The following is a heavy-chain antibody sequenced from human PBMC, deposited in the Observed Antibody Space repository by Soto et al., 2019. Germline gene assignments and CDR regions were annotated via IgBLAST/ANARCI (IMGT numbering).Heavy chain of an antibody. J-gene: IGHJ4*02. Sequence: GGSLRLSCAASGFTFSGSAMHWVRQASGKGLEWVGRIRSKANSYATAYAASVKGRFTISRDDSKNTAYLQMNSLKTEDTAVYYCTTQWLDFDYWGQGTLVTVSS. CDR1: GFTFSGSA. CDR2: IRSKANSYAT. D-gene: IGHD6-19*01. CDR3: TTQWLDFDY. V-gene: IGHV3-73*01.